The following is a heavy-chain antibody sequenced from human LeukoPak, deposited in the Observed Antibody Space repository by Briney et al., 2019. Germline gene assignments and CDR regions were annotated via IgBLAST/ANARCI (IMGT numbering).Heavy chain of an antibody. CDR1: GFTFSSYA. CDR3: ANQNDFWSGYDWGHFDY. J-gene: IGHJ4*02. D-gene: IGHD3-3*01. V-gene: IGHV3-23*01. CDR2: ISGSGGST. Sequence: GGSLRLSCAASGFTFSSYAMSWVRQAPGKGLEWVSAISGSGGSTYYADSVKGRFTISRDNSKNTLYLQMNSLRAEDTAVYYCANQNDFWSGYDWGHFDYWGQGTLVTVSS.